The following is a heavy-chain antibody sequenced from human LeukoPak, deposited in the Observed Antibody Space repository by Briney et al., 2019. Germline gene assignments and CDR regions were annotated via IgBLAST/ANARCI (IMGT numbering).Heavy chain of an antibody. Sequence: QAGGSLRLSCAASGFAFSSYGMHWVRQAPGKGLEWVAVIWYDGSNKYYADSVKGRFTISRDNSKNTLYLQMNSLRAEDTAVYYCARDGNTMIVVVPYYFDYWGQGTLVTVSS. CDR2: IWYDGSNK. J-gene: IGHJ4*02. V-gene: IGHV3-33*01. D-gene: IGHD3-22*01. CDR1: GFAFSSYG. CDR3: ARDGNTMIVVVPYYFDY.